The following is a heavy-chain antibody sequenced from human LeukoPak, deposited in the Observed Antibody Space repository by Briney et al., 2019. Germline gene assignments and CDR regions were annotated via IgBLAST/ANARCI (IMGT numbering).Heavy chain of an antibody. CDR2: IFYSGNT. CDR3: ARRSSGGGLFDY. Sequence: SETLSLTCTVSGGSISSYYWGWIRQPPGKGLEWIGSIFYSGNTYYNASLKSRVTISVDTSKNHFSLKLSSVTSADTAVYYCARRSSGGGLFDYWGQGTQVTVSS. D-gene: IGHD3-22*01. CDR1: GGSISSYY. J-gene: IGHJ4*02. V-gene: IGHV4-39*02.